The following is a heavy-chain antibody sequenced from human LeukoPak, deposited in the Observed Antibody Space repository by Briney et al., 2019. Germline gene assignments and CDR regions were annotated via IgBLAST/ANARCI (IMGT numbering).Heavy chain of an antibody. CDR3: ARPVCGGDCYPYDY. V-gene: IGHV3-74*01. J-gene: IGHJ4*02. CDR1: GFTFSSYA. CDR2: INSDGSSA. Sequence: GGSLRLSCAASGFTFSSYAMSWVRQAPGKGLVWVSRINSDGSSARYADSVKGRFTISRDNAKNTLYLQMNSLRAEDTAVYYCARPVCGGDCYPYDYWGQGTLVTVSS. D-gene: IGHD2-21*02.